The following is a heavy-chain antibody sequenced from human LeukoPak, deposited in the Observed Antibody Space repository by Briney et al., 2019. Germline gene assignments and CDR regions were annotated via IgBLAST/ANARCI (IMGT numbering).Heavy chain of an antibody. V-gene: IGHV4-61*02. D-gene: IGHD6-13*01. CDR1: GGSISSGSYY. Sequence: PSETLSLTCTVSGGSISSGSYYWSRIRQPAGKGLEWIGRIYTSGSTNYNPSLKSRVTISVDTSKNQFSLKLSSVTAADTAVYYCARELISRYSSSWYYFDYWGQGTLVTVSS. CDR2: IYTSGST. J-gene: IGHJ4*02. CDR3: ARELISRYSSSWYYFDY.